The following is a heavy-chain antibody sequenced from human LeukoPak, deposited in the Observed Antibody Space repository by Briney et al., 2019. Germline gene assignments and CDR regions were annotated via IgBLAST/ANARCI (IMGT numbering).Heavy chain of an antibody. CDR2: ISSNGGST. J-gene: IGHJ4*02. Sequence: GGSLRLSCAASGFTFSSYAMHWVRQAPGKGLEYVSAISSNGGSTYYANSVKGRFTISRDNSKNTLYLQMGSLRAEDMAVYYCAGGLGSSPLDYWGQGTLVTVSS. CDR1: GFTFSSYA. D-gene: IGHD6-6*01. V-gene: IGHV3-64*01. CDR3: AGGLGSSPLDY.